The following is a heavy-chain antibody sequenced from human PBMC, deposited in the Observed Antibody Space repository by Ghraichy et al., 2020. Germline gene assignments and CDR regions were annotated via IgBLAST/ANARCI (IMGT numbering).Heavy chain of an antibody. CDR1: GFTFSSYT. CDR2: VSGSGDST. Sequence: GGSLRLSCAASGFTFSSYTMTWVRQAPGKGLEWVSHVSGSGDSTHYADSVKGRFTISRDNSKNMLYLQMNSLRAEDTALYYCAKRRGDYEGCFAYWGQGTQVTVSS. V-gene: IGHV3-23*01. J-gene: IGHJ4*02. D-gene: IGHD4-17*01. CDR3: AKRRGDYEGCFAY.